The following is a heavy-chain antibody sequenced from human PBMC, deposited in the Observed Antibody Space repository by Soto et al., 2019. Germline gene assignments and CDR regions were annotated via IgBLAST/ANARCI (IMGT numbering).Heavy chain of an antibody. V-gene: IGHV3-7*03. CDR3: ARDHMTTDRLGGMDV. CDR2: IKQDGSEK. D-gene: IGHD4-17*01. J-gene: IGHJ6*02. CDR1: GFNIRDFW. Sequence: EVQLVESGGGLVQPGGSLRLSCAASGFNIRDFWMSWVRQAPGKGLEWVANIKQDGSEKKHADSVRGRFTISRDNAKNSLSLQMNGLRAEDTAIYFCARDHMTTDRLGGMDVWGPGTTVTVSS.